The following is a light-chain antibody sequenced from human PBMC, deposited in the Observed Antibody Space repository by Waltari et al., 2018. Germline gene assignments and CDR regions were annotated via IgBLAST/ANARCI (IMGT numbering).Light chain of an antibody. Sequence: SYELTQPPSVSVSPGQTATITCSGAKVGETYASWYQQKSGQSPVLVIHQDSKRPSGIPERFSGSNSGNTATLTISGTQPMDEGDYYCQAWDSSTDVVFGGGTKLTVL. CDR1: KVGETY. J-gene: IGLJ2*01. V-gene: IGLV3-1*01. CDR3: QAWDSSTDVV. CDR2: QDS.